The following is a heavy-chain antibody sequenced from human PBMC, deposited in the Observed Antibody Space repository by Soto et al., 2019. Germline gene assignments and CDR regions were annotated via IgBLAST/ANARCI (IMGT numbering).Heavy chain of an antibody. CDR3: ARGGLGNYYNDY. Sequence: EVQLVESGGGVVQPGGSLRLSCAASGFTFSRDWMHWVRQSPGKGLVWVSRIKGDGTITNYADSVKGRFTTSRDNAKNTVYLPLNSLTTEDTAVYYCARGGLGNYYNDYWGQGTLVTVSS. CDR2: IKGDGTIT. V-gene: IGHV3-74*01. J-gene: IGHJ4*02. D-gene: IGHD3-10*01. CDR1: GFTFSRDW.